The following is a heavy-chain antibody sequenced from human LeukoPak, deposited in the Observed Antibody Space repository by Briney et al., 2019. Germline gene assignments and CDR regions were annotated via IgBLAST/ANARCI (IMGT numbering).Heavy chain of an antibody. CDR3: AKDLSPARRDGYKD. D-gene: IGHD5-24*01. J-gene: IGHJ4*02. Sequence: PGGSLRLSCAASGFTFSSCCMHWVRQAPGKGLEWVAFIRYDGSNKYYADSVKGRFTISRDNSKNTLYLQMNSLRAEDTAVYYCAKDLSPARRDGYKDWGQGTLVTVSS. CDR1: GFTFSSCC. CDR2: IRYDGSNK. V-gene: IGHV3-30*02.